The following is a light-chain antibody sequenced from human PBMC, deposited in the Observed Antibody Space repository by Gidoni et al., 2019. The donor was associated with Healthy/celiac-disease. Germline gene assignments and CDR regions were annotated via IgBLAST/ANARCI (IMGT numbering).Light chain of an antibody. CDR1: SSNIGAVYD. V-gene: IGLV1-40*01. CDR2: GNS. Sequence: QSVLTQPPSVSGAPGQSVTISCTGSSSNIGAVYDVHWYQQLPGTAPKLLIYGNSNRPSGVPDRFSGSKSGTSASLAITGLQAEDEADYYCQSYDSSLSGSGVFGTGTKVTVL. CDR3: QSYDSSLSGSGV. J-gene: IGLJ1*01.